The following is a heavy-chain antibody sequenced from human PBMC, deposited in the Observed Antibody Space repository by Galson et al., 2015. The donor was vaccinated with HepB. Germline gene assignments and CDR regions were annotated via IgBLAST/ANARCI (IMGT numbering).Heavy chain of an antibody. Sequence: SLRLSCAASGFTLSEHYMDWVRQAPGKGLEWVGRTRDKANGYTTEYAASVKDRFTISRDDSGNSLYLQMNSPKTEDTAVYYCARSGGSSSSGRGFDIWGQGTVVTVSS. CDR3: ARSGGSSSSGRGFDI. J-gene: IGHJ3*02. V-gene: IGHV3-72*01. D-gene: IGHD6-6*01. CDR2: TRDKANGYTT. CDR1: GFTLSEHY.